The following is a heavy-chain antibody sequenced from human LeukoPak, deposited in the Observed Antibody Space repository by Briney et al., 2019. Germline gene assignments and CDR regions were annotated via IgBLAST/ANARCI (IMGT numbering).Heavy chain of an antibody. CDR3: AKGYAYFTVRELLFDY. D-gene: IGHD3-16*01. V-gene: IGHV3-23*01. CDR1: GFTFSTYS. CDR2: ISGSGGST. Sequence: GGSLRLSCAASGFTFSTYSMNWVRQAPGKGLEWVSAISGSGGSTYYTDSVKGRFTISRDNSKNTLYLQMNSLRAEDTAVYYCAKGYAYFTVRELLFDYWGQGTLVTVSS. J-gene: IGHJ4*02.